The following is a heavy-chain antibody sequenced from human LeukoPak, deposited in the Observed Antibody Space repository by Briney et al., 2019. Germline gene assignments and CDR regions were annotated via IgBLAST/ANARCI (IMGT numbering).Heavy chain of an antibody. CDR2: ISDSGDIT. V-gene: IGHV3-23*01. D-gene: IGHD1-26*01. Sequence: GGSLRLSCAASGFTFSSYAMSWVRQAPGKGLEWVSGISDSGDITYYADSVKGRFTIARDISKNTLYVQMNRLRVEDTAVYFCAKDRRVGSYYAATLDIWGPGTMVTVSS. CDR3: AKDRRVGSYYAATLDI. CDR1: GFTFSSYA. J-gene: IGHJ3*02.